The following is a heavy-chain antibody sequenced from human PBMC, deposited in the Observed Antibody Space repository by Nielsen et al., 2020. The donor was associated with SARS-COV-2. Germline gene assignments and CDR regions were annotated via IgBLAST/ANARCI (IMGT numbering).Heavy chain of an antibody. Sequence: ASVKVSCKTSDYTFTSYGITWVRQAPGQGLEWMGWISTNGGNTKYAEEIHGRLTMTTDTSTSTAYMELRSLRSDDTAVYYCARGRGAGWYYPFDYWGQGTLITVSS. CDR2: ISTNGGNT. V-gene: IGHV1-18*01. CDR3: ARGRGAGWYYPFDY. CDR1: DYTFTSYG. J-gene: IGHJ4*02. D-gene: IGHD6-19*01.